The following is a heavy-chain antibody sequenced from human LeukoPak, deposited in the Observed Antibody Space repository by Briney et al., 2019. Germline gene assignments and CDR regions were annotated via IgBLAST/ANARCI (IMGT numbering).Heavy chain of an antibody. Sequence: ASVKVSCKASGYSFTTYYVHWVRHAPGQGLEWMGYMRPASGDSNFAQKFQDRVTMTRDTSISTAYLELSRLTSDDTAVYYCSTEDKYCTTTTCADYWGQGTLVTVSS. CDR2: MRPASGDS. D-gene: IGHD2-2*01. V-gene: IGHV1-2*02. J-gene: IGHJ4*02. CDR1: GYSFTTYY. CDR3: STEDKYCTTTTCADY.